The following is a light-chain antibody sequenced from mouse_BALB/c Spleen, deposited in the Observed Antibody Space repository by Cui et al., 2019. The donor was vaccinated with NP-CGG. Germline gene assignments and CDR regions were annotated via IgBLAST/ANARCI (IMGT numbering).Light chain of an antibody. J-gene: IGLJ1*01. CDR2: GTN. Sequence: QAVLTQEAAPTTSPGETVTLTCRSSTGAVTTSNYANLVQEKPDHLFTGLIGGTNNRAPGVPARFSGSLIGDKAALTITGAQTEDEAIYFCALWYSNHWVFGGGTKLTVL. CDR3: ALWYSNHWV. CDR1: TGAVTTSNY. V-gene: IGLV1*01.